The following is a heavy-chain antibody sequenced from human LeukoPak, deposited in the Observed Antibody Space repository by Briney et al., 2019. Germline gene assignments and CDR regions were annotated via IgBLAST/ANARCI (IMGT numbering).Heavy chain of an antibody. CDR2: ISYDGSNK. D-gene: IGHD3-22*01. CDR1: GFTFSSYG. V-gene: IGHV3-30*18. Sequence: GGSLRLSCAASGFTFSSYGMHWVRPAPGKGLEWVAVISYDGSNKYYADSVKGRFTISRDNSKNTLYLQMNSLRAEDTAVYYCAKEYSPLTYYYDSSGYYLDYWGQGTLVTVSS. CDR3: AKEYSPLTYYYDSSGYYLDY. J-gene: IGHJ4*02.